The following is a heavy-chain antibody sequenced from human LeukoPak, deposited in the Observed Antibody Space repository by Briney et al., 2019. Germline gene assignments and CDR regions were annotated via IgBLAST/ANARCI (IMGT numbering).Heavy chain of an antibody. V-gene: IGHV3-20*04. CDR3: AKDKIQLWSMDY. CDR1: GFTFDDYG. J-gene: IGHJ4*02. CDR2: INWNGGST. Sequence: GGSLRLSCAASGFTFDDYGMSWVRQAPGKGLEWVSGINWNGGSTGYADSVKGRFTISRDNAKNSLYLQMNSLRAEDTALYYCAKDKIQLWSMDYWGQGTLVTVSS. D-gene: IGHD5-18*01.